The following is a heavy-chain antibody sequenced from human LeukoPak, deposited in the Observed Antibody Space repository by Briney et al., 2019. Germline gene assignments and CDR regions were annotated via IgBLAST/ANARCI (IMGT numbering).Heavy chain of an antibody. D-gene: IGHD3-10*01. CDR1: GYSISSGCY. CDR3: VRQLYYYGSGSPYYFDY. Sequence: SETLSPTCTVSGYSISSGCYWGWIRQPPGKGLEYIGSIYQSGNTYYTPSLKSRVAISLDTSKNQFSLKLSSVTAADTAVYYCVRQLYYYGSGSPYYFDYWGQGTLVTVSS. J-gene: IGHJ4*02. V-gene: IGHV4-38-2*02. CDR2: IYQSGNT.